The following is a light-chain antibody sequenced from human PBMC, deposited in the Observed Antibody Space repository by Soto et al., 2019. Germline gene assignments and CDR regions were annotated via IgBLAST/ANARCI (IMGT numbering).Light chain of an antibody. Sequence: DIQMTQSPPSLAASVGDRVTITCRASQIINSALNWYQQKPGEPPKLLIYGASTLRNGVPSRFSGSGSGTDFTLTISSLQPEDFATYFCQQGFSIPFTFGPGTKMDIK. CDR3: QQGFSIPFT. CDR1: QIINSA. J-gene: IGKJ3*01. V-gene: IGKV1-39*01. CDR2: GAS.